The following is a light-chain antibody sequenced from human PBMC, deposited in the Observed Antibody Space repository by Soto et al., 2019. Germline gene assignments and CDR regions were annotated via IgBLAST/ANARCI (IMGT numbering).Light chain of an antibody. J-gene: IGLJ2*01. CDR3: GSYTTTLTL. Sequence: QSALTQPPSVSGTLGQSVTISCTGTGSDVGSYNRVSWYQQAPGTAPKLIIYEVTNRPSGVPDRFSGSRSGNTASLTISGLQTEDEADYYCGSYTTTLTLFGGGTKLTVL. CDR1: GSDVGSYNR. CDR2: EVT. V-gene: IGLV2-18*02.